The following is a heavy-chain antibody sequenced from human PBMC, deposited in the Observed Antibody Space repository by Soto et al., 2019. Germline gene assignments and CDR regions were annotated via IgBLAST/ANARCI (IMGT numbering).Heavy chain of an antibody. CDR1: GDSISSFY. D-gene: IGHD2-15*01. J-gene: IGHJ1*01. V-gene: IGHV4-59*01. CDR2: IFSSGST. CDR3: AKDVGVQVRRGGTEYFQH. Sequence: SETLSLTCTVSGDSISSFYWTWIRQPPGKGLEWVGYIFSSGSTNYNPSLKSRVTISVDTSENQFSLKLTSVTAADTAVYYCAKDVGVQVRRGGTEYFQHWGQGTLVTVSS.